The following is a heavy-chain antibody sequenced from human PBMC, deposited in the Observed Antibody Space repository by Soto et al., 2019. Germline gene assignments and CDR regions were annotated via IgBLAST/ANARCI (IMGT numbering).Heavy chain of an antibody. CDR2: TSAYNGKT. CDR3: ARSRSGYSNYYYYYGMDV. J-gene: IGHJ6*02. CDR1: GYTFNNYY. V-gene: IGHV1-18*04. D-gene: IGHD3-22*01. Sequence: EASVKVSCKASGYTFNNYYISWVGQAPGQGLEWMGWTSAYNGKTNYAQKLQGRVTMTTDTSTSTAYMELRSLRSDDTAVYYCARSRSGYSNYYYYYGMDVWGQGTTVTVSS.